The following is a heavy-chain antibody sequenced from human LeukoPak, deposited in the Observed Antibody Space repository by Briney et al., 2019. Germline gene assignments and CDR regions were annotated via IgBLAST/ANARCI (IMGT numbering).Heavy chain of an antibody. CDR2: LRHSGNT. V-gene: IGHV4-61*01. CDR3: ARESSTTQTNLFDY. Sequence: SETLSLTCTVSGDSLTSRSYWSWIRQPPGKGLEWIGYLRHSGNTNHNSSFRGRVTFSLDTSKNQFSLILRSVTAADTAIYFCARESSTTQTNLFDYWGQETLVTVSS. CDR1: GDSLTSRSY. J-gene: IGHJ4*02. D-gene: IGHD1-14*01.